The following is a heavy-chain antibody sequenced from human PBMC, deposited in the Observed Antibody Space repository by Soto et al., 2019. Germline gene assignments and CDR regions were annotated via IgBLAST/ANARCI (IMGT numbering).Heavy chain of an antibody. J-gene: IGHJ6*04. D-gene: IGHD4-17*01. CDR2: INPNSGGT. V-gene: IGHV1-2*04. CDR1: GYTFTGYY. Sequence: GASVKVSCKASGYTFTGYYMHWVRQAPGQGLEWMGWINPNSGGTNYAQKFQGWVTMTRDTSISTAYMELSRLRSDDTAVYYCARDKRKTTGVTPISVPYGMDVGGKGTTVTVSS. CDR3: ARDKRKTTGVTPISVPYGMDV.